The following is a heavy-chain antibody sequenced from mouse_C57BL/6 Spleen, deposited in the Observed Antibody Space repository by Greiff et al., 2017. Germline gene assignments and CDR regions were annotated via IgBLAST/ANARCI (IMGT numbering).Heavy chain of an antibody. J-gene: IGHJ2*01. V-gene: IGHV1-47*01. CDR2: FHPYNDDT. CDR3: ARGRYFDD. CDR1: GYTFTTYP. Sequence: VKLMESVAELVKPGASVKMSCPASGYTFTTYPIEWMKQNHGKSLAWIGNFHPYNDDTKYNEQFKGTATLTVEKSSSTVYLELSRLTSDDSAVYYCARGRYFDDWGQGTTLTVSS.